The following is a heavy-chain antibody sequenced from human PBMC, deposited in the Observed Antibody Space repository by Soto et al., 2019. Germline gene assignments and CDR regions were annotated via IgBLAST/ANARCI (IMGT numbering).Heavy chain of an antibody. D-gene: IGHD2-15*01. J-gene: IGHJ4*02. CDR3: ARARCSSGQCYYFDY. CDR1: GFTFSSYN. CDR2: ISRSGDRT. Sequence: EVQLVESGEGLVQPGGSQRLSCAASGFTFSSYNIHWIRQAPGKGLEFVSAISRSGDRTYYADSVKGRFTITRDNSKNTVWLQMGSLRAEDMAVYYCARARCSSGQCYYFDYWGRGALVSVSS. V-gene: IGHV3-64*02.